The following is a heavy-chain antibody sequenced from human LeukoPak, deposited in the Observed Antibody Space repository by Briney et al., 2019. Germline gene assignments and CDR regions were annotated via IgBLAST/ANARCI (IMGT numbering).Heavy chain of an antibody. V-gene: IGHV4-34*01. CDR1: GGSFSGYY. CDR2: INHSGST. Sequence: SETLSLTCAVYGGSFSGYYWRWIRQRPGKGLEWIGEINHSGSTNYNPSLKSRVTISVDTSKNQFSLKRSSVTAADSAVYYCASLDFWSGFRPWGQGTLVTVSS. J-gene: IGHJ5*02. CDR3: ASLDFWSGFRP. D-gene: IGHD3-3*01.